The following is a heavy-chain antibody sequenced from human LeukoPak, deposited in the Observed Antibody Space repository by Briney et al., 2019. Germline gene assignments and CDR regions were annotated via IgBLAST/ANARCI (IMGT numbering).Heavy chain of an antibody. D-gene: IGHD2-8*01. Sequence: SETLSLTCAVYGGSFSGYYWSWIRQPPGKGLEWIGEINHSGSTNYNPSLKSRVTISVDTSKNQFSPKLSSVTAADTAVYFCARYYCPNGVCSGFDHWGQGTLVTVSS. CDR3: ARYYCPNGVCSGFDH. V-gene: IGHV4-34*01. CDR2: INHSGST. J-gene: IGHJ4*02. CDR1: GGSFSGYY.